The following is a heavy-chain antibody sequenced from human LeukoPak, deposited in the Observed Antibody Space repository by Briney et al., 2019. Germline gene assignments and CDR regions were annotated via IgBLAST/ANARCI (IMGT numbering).Heavy chain of an antibody. D-gene: IGHD5-18*01. CDR2: IYHSGST. V-gene: IGHV4-4*02. CDR3: ASRGGTWIQLWSYYYYYGMDV. J-gene: IGHJ6*02. Sequence: PSETLSLTCAVSGGSISSSNWWSWVRQPPGKGLEWIGEIYHSGSTNYNPSLKSRVTISVVKSKNQFSLKLSSVTTADTAVYYCASRGGTWIQLWSYYYYYGMDVWGQGTTVTVSS. CDR1: GGSISSSNW.